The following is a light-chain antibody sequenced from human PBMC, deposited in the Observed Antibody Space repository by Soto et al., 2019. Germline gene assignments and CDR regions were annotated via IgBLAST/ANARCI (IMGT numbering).Light chain of an antibody. CDR2: DVS. CDR3: SSFTSSTTLV. V-gene: IGLV2-14*03. Sequence: QSALTQPASVSGSPGQSITISCTGSSSDIGGYDYVSWYQQYPGKAPKLMIYDVSNRPSGVSNRFSGSKSGNTASLTISGLQADDEDDYYCSSFTSSTTLVFGTGTKLTVL. J-gene: IGLJ1*01. CDR1: SSDIGGYDY.